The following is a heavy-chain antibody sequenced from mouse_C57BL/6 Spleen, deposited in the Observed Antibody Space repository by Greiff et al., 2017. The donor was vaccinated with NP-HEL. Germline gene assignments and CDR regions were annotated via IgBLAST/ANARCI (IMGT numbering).Heavy chain of an antibody. Sequence: EVQLVESGGGLVKPGGSLKLSCAASGFTFSSYTMSWVRQTPEKRLEWVATISGGGGNTYYPDSVKGRFTISRDNAKNTLYLQMSSLRSEDTALYYCARDSNYIDYWGQGTTLTVSS. D-gene: IGHD2-5*01. CDR1: GFTFSSYT. CDR3: ARDSNYIDY. J-gene: IGHJ2*01. CDR2: ISGGGGNT. V-gene: IGHV5-9*01.